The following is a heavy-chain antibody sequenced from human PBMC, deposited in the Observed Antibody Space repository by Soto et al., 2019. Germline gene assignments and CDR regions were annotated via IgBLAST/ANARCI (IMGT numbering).Heavy chain of an antibody. V-gene: IGHV3-9*01. CDR1: GFTFDDYA. J-gene: IGHJ6*02. D-gene: IGHD4-4*01. Sequence: GGSLRLSCAASGFTFDDYAMHWVRQAPGKGLEWVSGISWNSGSIGYADSVKGRFTISRDNAKNSLYLQMNSLRAEDTALYYCAKVPQPYSNSSYYGMDVWGQGTTVTVSS. CDR2: ISWNSGSI. CDR3: AKVPQPYSNSSYYGMDV.